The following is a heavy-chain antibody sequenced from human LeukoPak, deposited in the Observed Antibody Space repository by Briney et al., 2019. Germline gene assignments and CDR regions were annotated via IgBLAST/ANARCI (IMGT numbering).Heavy chain of an antibody. J-gene: IGHJ5*02. CDR1: GFTLSSYA. CDR2: TIGSGGGT. V-gene: IGHV3-23*01. CDR3: ARNWFDP. Sequence: GGSLRLSCAASGFTLSSYAMSWVRQAPGKGLEWVSGTIGSGGGTFYADSVKGRFTISRDKSKNTVYLQMNSLRFEDTAMYYCARNWFDPWGQGTLVTVSS.